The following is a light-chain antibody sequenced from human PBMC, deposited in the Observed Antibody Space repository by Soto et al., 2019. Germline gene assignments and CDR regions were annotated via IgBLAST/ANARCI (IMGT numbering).Light chain of an antibody. J-gene: IGKJ1*01. CDR2: GAS. CDR3: QHYGSSPR. V-gene: IGKV3-20*01. CDR1: QSVTTSY. Sequence: EIVLTQSPGTLSLSPGERATLSCRASQSVTTSYLAWYQRKPGQAPRLLIYGASSRATGIPNRFSGSGSGTDFTLTISRLEPEECAVYYCQHYGSSPRFGQGTKVEIK.